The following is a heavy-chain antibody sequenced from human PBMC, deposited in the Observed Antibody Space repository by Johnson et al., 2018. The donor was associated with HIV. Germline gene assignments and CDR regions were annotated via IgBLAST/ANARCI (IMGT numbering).Heavy chain of an antibody. CDR1: GFTFSSYA. J-gene: IGHJ3*02. CDR3: ARAGPRGDAFDI. V-gene: IGHV3-30-3*01. CDR2: ISYDGSNK. D-gene: IGHD3-10*01. Sequence: QVQLVESGGGVVQPGRSLRLSCAASGFTFSSYAMHWVRQAPGKGLEWVAVISYDGSNKYYADSVKGRFTISRDNSKNTLYLQMNSLRAEDTAVYYCARAGPRGDAFDIWGQGTMVTASS.